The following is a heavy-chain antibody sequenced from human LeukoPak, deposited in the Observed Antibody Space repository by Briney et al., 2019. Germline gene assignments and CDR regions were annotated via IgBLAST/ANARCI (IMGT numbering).Heavy chain of an antibody. J-gene: IGHJ4*02. CDR2: ISGSGGST. CDR3: AKDSYYYGSGSFDY. D-gene: IGHD3-10*01. Sequence: GGSLRLSCAASGFTFSSYAMSWVRQAPGKGLEWVSAISGSGGSTYYADSVKGRFTISRDNAKNSLYLQMNSLRAEDTALYYCAKDSYYYGSGSFDYWGQGTLVTVSS. V-gene: IGHV3-23*01. CDR1: GFTFSSYA.